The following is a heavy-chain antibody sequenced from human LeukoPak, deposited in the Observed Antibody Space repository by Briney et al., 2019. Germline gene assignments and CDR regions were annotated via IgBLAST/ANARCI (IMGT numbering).Heavy chain of an antibody. D-gene: IGHD6-13*01. Sequence: SETLSLTCAVYGGSFSGYYWSWIRQPPGKGLEWIGEINHSGSTNYNPSLKSRVTISVDTSKNQFSLKLSSVTAADTALYYCARTLNSSSWFDYWGQGTLVTVSS. V-gene: IGHV4-34*01. CDR3: ARTLNSSSWFDY. J-gene: IGHJ4*02. CDR2: INHSGST. CDR1: GGSFSGYY.